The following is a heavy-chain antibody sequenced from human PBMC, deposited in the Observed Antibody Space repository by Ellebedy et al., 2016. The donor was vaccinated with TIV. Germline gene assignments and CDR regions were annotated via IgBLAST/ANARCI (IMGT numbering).Heavy chain of an antibody. D-gene: IGHD6-6*01. J-gene: IGHJ4*02. V-gene: IGHV3-7*03. CDR3: ARAHIYSSSALDY. CDR2: IKQDGSEK. Sequence: GESLKISCAASEFTFGSYWMSWVRQAPGKGLEWVANIKQDGSEKHYVDSVKARFTISRDNAKNSLYLQMDSLRVEDTAVYYCARAHIYSSSALDYWGQGTLVTVSS. CDR1: EFTFGSYW.